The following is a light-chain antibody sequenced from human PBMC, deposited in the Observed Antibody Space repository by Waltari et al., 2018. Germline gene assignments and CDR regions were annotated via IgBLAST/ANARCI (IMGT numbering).Light chain of an antibody. CDR2: SAS. CDR1: QDIKNY. J-gene: IGKJ1*01. V-gene: IGKV1-16*01. Sequence: DIQMTQSPSSLSASVGDTITITCRASQDIKNYLAWCQQKPGKAPKPLIYSASTLESGVPSRFSGSGSGTSFTLTVRSLQPEDFATYYCQQHDSYPRTFGQGTKVEIK. CDR3: QQHDSYPRT.